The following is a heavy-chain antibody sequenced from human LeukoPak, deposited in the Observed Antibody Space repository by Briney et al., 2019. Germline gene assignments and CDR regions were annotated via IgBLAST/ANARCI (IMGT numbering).Heavy chain of an antibody. CDR1: GFTFSSYG. V-gene: IGHV3-30*02. D-gene: IGHD1-26*01. Sequence: GGSLRLSCAASGFTFSSYGMHWVRQAPGKGLEWVAFIRYDGSNKYYADSVKGRFTISRDNSKNTLYLQMNSLRAEDTAVYYCANLPTIEFDYWGQGTLVTVSS. CDR3: ANLPTIEFDY. J-gene: IGHJ4*02. CDR2: IRYDGSNK.